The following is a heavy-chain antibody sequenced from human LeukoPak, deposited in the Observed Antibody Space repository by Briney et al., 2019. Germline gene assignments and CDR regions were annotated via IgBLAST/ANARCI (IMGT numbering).Heavy chain of an antibody. Sequence: GGSLRLSCAASGLTFSSSGMSWVRQAPGKGLEWVSGISGSGGSTYYADSVKGRFTISRDNAKNSLYLQMNSLRAEDTAVYYCAELGITMIGGVWGKGTTVTISS. J-gene: IGHJ6*04. CDR1: GLTFSSSG. D-gene: IGHD3-10*02. V-gene: IGHV3-23*01. CDR2: ISGSGGST. CDR3: AELGITMIGGV.